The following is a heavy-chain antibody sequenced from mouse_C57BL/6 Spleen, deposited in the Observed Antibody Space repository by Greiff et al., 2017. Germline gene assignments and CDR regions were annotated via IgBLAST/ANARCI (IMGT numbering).Heavy chain of an antibody. CDR1: GYTFTSYW. CDR2: IYPGSGST. CDR3: AREVYYYGSSYEDY. V-gene: IGHV1-55*01. Sequence: QVQLQQPGAELVKPGASVKMSCKASGYTFTSYWITWVKQRPGQGLEWIGDIYPGSGSTNYNEKFKSKATLTVDTSSSTAYMQLSSLTSEDSAVYYCAREVYYYGSSYEDYWGQGTTLTVSS. D-gene: IGHD1-1*01. J-gene: IGHJ2*01.